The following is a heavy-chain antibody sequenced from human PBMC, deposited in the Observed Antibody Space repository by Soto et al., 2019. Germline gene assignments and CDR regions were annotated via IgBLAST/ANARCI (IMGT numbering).Heavy chain of an antibody. CDR3: ARDRRWELLHGYYYYGMDV. V-gene: IGHV3-33*01. Sequence: QVQLVESGGGVVQPGRSLRLSCAASGFTFSSYGMHWVRQAPGKGLEWVAVIWYDGSNKYYADSVKGRFTISRDNSKNTLYLQMNRLRAEDTAVYYCARDRRWELLHGYYYYGMDVWGQGTTVTVSS. D-gene: IGHD1-26*01. J-gene: IGHJ6*02. CDR1: GFTFSSYG. CDR2: IWYDGSNK.